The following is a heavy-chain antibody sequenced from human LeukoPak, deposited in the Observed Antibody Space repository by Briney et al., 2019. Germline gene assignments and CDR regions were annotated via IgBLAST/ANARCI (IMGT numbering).Heavy chain of an antibody. V-gene: IGHV1-2*02. CDR2: INPNSGGT. CDR1: GYTFTGYY. CDR3: ARDSGTFWGSGSYYPTGY. Sequence: ASVTLSCKASGYTFTGYYMHWVRHAPGQGLEWMGWINPNSGGTNYAQKCEGRVTITSDTSISTAYMELSRLISDDRAVYSCARDSGTFWGSGSYYPTGYWGQGTLVTVSS. D-gene: IGHD3-10*01. J-gene: IGHJ4*02.